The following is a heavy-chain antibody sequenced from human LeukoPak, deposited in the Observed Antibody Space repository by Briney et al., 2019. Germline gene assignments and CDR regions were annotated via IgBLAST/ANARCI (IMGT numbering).Heavy chain of an antibody. CDR3: ARDGGDCSGDSCYVDY. D-gene: IGHD2-15*01. Sequence: PSETLSLTCTVSGGSISNFYWSWIRQFPGKGLEWIGYIYYSGSTKYNPSLKSRVTISVDTSKKQFSLKLSSVTAADTAVYYCARDGGDCSGDSCYVDYWGQGTLVTVSS. CDR2: IYYSGST. CDR1: GGSISNFY. J-gene: IGHJ4*02. V-gene: IGHV4-59*01.